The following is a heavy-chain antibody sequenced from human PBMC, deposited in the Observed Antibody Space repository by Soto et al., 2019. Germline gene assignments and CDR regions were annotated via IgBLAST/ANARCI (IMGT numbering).Heavy chain of an antibody. D-gene: IGHD2-8*01. CDR1: GFRYSSYD. J-gene: IGHJ4*02. CDR2: FSGSGGST. CDR3: ALLKGGDY. Sequence: EVQLLEPGGGLVQPGGSLRLSCAASGFRYSSYDMSWVRQAPGKGLEWVSGFSGSGGSTYYADAVKGRFTISRDNSKNTLYLQMNSLRAEDPAVYYCALLKGGDYWGQGTLVTVSS. V-gene: IGHV3-23*01.